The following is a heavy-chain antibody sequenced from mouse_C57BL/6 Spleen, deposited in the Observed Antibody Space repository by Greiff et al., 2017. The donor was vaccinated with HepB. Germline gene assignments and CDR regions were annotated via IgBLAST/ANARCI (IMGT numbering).Heavy chain of an antibody. CDR2: INPNNGGT. CDR1: GYTFTDYN. V-gene: IGHV1-22*01. D-gene: IGHD2-4*01. CDR3: APYDYDERYFDV. J-gene: IGHJ1*03. Sequence: VQLQQSGPELVKPGASVKMSCKASGYTFTDYNMHWVKQSHGKSLEWIGYINPNNGGTSYNQKFKGKATLTVNKSSSTAYMELRSLTSEDSAVYYCAPYDYDERYFDVWGTGTTVTVSS.